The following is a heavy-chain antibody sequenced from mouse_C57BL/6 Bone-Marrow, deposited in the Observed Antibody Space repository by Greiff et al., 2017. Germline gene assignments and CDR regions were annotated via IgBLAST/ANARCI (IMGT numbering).Heavy chain of an antibody. Sequence: EVQLVESGGGLVKPGGSLKLSCAASGFTFSSYAMSWVRQTPEKRLEWVATISDGGSYTYYPDNVKGRFTISRDNAKNNLYLQVSHLKCEYTAMYYCAREEYAMDYWGQGTSVTASS. CDR1: GFTFSSYA. J-gene: IGHJ4*01. V-gene: IGHV5-4*01. CDR2: ISDGGSYT. CDR3: AREEYAMDY.